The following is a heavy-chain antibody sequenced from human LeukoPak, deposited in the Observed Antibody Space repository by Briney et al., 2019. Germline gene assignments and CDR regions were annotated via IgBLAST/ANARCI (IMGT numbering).Heavy chain of an antibody. CDR1: GYTFTGDH. V-gene: IGHV1-2*02. CDR3: AREWAYYNSVDDTFDI. CDR2: MHPGSGAT. Sequence: ASVRVSCTASGYTFTGDHLHWVRQAPGQGLEWMGWMHPGSGATHYTEKFQGRVTMTRDTSTSTAYMDLSNLRSDDTAVYFCAREWAYYNSVDDTFDIWGQGTLVTVSP. J-gene: IGHJ3*02. D-gene: IGHD3-22*01.